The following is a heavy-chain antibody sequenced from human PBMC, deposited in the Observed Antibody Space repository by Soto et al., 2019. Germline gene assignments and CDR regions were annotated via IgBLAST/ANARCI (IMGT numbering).Heavy chain of an antibody. CDR3: ASGDYYYDSSGYGHYYGMDV. CDR1: GYTFSSYA. V-gene: IGHV1-3*01. CDR2: INAGYGNT. Sequence: ASVKVSCKASGYTFSSYAMHWVRQAPGQRLEWMGWINAGYGNTKSSQKFQDRVTISRDTSTSTAYMELRSLRSDDTAVYYCASGDYYYDSSGYGHYYGMDVWGQGTTVTVSS. J-gene: IGHJ6*02. D-gene: IGHD3-22*01.